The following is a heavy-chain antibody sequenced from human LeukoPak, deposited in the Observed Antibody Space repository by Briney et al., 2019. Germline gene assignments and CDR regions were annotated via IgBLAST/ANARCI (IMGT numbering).Heavy chain of an antibody. CDR2: IAHDGSVA. CDR3: ARDLTHYFDY. J-gene: IGHJ4*02. CDR1: GFSFSNYG. Sequence: GRSLRLSCTASGFSFSNYGMHWVRQDPGKGLEWVAVIAHDGSVAYYADWVKGRFTISRDNSKNTLYLQMNSLRAEDTAVYYCARDLTHYFDYWGQGTLVTVSS. V-gene: IGHV3-30*03.